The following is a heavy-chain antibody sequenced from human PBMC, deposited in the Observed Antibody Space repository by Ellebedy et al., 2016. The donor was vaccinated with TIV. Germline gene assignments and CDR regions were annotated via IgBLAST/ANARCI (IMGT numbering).Heavy chain of an antibody. CDR2: IDRAE. Sequence: SGPTLVKPTQTLTLTCTFSGFSLSTSGVGVGWIRQPPGKALEWLALIDRAEYYSPSLKNSLTITKDTSKNQVVLTVTNVDPVDTGTYYCAHAAETNRWSFDYWGQGTLVTVSS. D-gene: IGHD6-13*01. V-gene: IGHV2-5*02. CDR3: AHAAETNRWSFDY. J-gene: IGHJ4*02. CDR1: GFSLSTSGVG.